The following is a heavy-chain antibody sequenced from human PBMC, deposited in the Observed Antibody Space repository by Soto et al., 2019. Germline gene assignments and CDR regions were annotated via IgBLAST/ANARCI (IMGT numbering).Heavy chain of an antibody. Sequence: QLQLQESGPGLVKPSETLSLTCTVSGGSISSSSYYWGWIRQPPGKGLEWIGSIYYSGSTYYNPSLKSRVTISVDKSKNQFSLKLSSVTAADTAVYYCARHDYSNYGFAYWGQGTLVTVSS. D-gene: IGHD4-4*01. CDR1: GGSISSSSYY. CDR3: ARHDYSNYGFAY. CDR2: IYYSGST. J-gene: IGHJ4*02. V-gene: IGHV4-39*01.